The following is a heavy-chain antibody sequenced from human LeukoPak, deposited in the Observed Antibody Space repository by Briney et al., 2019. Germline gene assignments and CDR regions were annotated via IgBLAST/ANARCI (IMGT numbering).Heavy chain of an antibody. CDR2: IIPIFGTA. D-gene: IGHD2-2*01. V-gene: IGHV1-69*13. Sequence: PGASVKVSCKASGGTFSSYAISWVRQAPGQGLEWMGGIIPIFGTANYAQKFQGRVTITADESTSTAYMELSSLRSEDTAVYYCARDRGSQIISSTSWSLGYWGQGTLVTVSS. J-gene: IGHJ4*02. CDR3: ARDRGSQIISSTSWSLGY. CDR1: GGTFSSYA.